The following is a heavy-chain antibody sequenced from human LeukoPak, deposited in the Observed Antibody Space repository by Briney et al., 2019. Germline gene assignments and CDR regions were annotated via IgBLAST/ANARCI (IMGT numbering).Heavy chain of an antibody. CDR3: ARQDYDSSAYFDF. Sequence: ASETLSLTCTVSGGSIRSDNYYWGWIRQPPGKGLEWIGSIYYGGTTYYNPSLKSRFTISVDTSKNQFSLKLNSVTAADTAVYYCARQDYDSSAYFDFWGQGTLVTVSS. J-gene: IGHJ4*02. D-gene: IGHD3-22*01. CDR2: IYYGGTT. V-gene: IGHV4-39*01. CDR1: GGSIRSDNYY.